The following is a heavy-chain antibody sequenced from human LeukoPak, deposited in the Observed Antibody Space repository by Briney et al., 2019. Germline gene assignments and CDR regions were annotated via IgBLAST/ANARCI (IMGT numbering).Heavy chain of an antibody. CDR2: ISSSGSTI. D-gene: IGHD3-3*01. Sequence: GGSLRLSCAASGFTFSSYEMNWVRQAPGKGLEWVSYISSSGSTIYYADSVKGRFTISRDNAKNSLYLQMNSLRAEDTAVYYCARDAERTIFGMVISNYIRPGMDVWGQGTPGTVSS. J-gene: IGHJ6*02. CDR3: ARDAERTIFGMVISNYIRPGMDV. V-gene: IGHV3-48*03. CDR1: GFTFSSYE.